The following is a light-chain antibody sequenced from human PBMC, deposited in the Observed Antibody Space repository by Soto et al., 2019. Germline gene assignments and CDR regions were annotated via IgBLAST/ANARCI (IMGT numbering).Light chain of an antibody. Sequence: QSVLTQPPSVSGAPGQRVTISCTGSSSNIGAGYEVHWYQQLPGTAPKLLSYGNSNRPSGVPDRFSGSKSGTSASLAITGLQAEDEADYYCQSYDSSLSGVVFGGGTNLTVL. CDR1: SSNIGAGYE. CDR3: QSYDSSLSGVV. J-gene: IGLJ2*01. V-gene: IGLV1-40*01. CDR2: GNS.